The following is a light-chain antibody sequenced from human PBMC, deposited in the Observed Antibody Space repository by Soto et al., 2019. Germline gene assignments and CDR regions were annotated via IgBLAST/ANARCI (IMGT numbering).Light chain of an antibody. Sequence: EIVMTQSPATLSVSPGERATLSCRASQSVSSNLAWYQQKPGQAPRLLIYGASTRATGIPARFSGSGSGTEFTFTISSLQSEDFAVSYCQHYNNWPRTFGQGTKVEIK. CDR1: QSVSSN. J-gene: IGKJ1*01. V-gene: IGKV3-15*01. CDR2: GAS. CDR3: QHYNNWPRT.